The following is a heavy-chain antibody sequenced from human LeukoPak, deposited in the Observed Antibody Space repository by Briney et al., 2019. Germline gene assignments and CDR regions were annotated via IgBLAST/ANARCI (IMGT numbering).Heavy chain of an antibody. D-gene: IGHD3-9*01. Sequence: GGSLRLSCAASGFTFSSYAMSWVRQAPGKGLEWVSAISGSGGSTYYADSVKGRLTISRDNSKNTLYLQMNSLRAEDTAVYYCANGKAEYYDILTGYYPFDYWGQGTLVTVSS. CDR1: GFTFSSYA. J-gene: IGHJ4*02. CDR2: ISGSGGST. V-gene: IGHV3-23*01. CDR3: ANGKAEYYDILTGYYPFDY.